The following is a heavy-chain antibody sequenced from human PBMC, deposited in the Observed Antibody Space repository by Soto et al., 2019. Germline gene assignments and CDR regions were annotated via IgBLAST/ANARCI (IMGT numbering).Heavy chain of an antibody. Sequence: GGSLRLSCAASGFTFSSYAMHWVRQAPGKGLEWVAVISYDGSNKYYADSVKGRFTISRDNSKNTLYLQMNSLRAEDTAVYYCERGDSGDYYYGMDVWGQGTTVTVS. CDR3: ERGDSGDYYYGMDV. CDR2: ISYDGSNK. V-gene: IGHV3-30-3*01. D-gene: IGHD5-12*01. J-gene: IGHJ6*02. CDR1: GFTFSSYA.